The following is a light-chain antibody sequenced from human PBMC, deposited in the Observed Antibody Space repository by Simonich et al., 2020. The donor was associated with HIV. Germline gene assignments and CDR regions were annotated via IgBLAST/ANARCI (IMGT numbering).Light chain of an antibody. CDR2: EDN. CDR1: SGSIASNS. J-gene: IGLJ2*01. V-gene: IGLV6-57*01. CDR3: QSYDSSNQE. Sequence: NFLLTQPHSVSESPGKTVTISCTRSSGSIASNSVQWYQKRPGSSPTTVIYEDNQRPSGVPDRFSGSIDSSSNSASLTISGLKTEDEADYYCQSYDSSNQEFGGGTKLTVL.